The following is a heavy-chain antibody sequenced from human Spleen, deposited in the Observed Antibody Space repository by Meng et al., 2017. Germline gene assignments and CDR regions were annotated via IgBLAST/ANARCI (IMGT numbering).Heavy chain of an antibody. CDR3: ARDEDISAAGKLFGDY. J-gene: IGHJ4*02. V-gene: IGHV1-2*06. CDR1: GYTFTDYS. Sequence: ASVKVSCKASGYTFTDYSVHWMRQAPGQGLEWMGRINPKSGDTHYAQRFQGRVTMTGDTSISTAYMELSGLRSDDTAMYYCARDEDISAAGKLFGDYWGQGTLVTVSS. D-gene: IGHD6-13*01. CDR2: INPKSGDT.